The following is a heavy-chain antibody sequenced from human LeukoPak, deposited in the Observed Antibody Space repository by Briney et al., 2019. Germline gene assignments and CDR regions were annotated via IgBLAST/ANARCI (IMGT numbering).Heavy chain of an antibody. CDR3: LKDRLGTGDY. Sequence: GGSLRLSCSASGFTFSSYAMHWVRQAPGRGLEYVSSITSNGDTTYYTDSVKGRFTISRDNSKNTLYLQMSSLRAEDTAVYYCLKDRLGTGDYWGQGTLVSVSS. J-gene: IGHJ4*02. CDR1: GFTFSSYA. CDR2: ITSNGDTT. V-gene: IGHV3-64D*06. D-gene: IGHD7-27*01.